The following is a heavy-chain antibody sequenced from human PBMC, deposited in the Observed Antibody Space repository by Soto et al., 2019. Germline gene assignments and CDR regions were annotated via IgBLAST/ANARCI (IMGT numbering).Heavy chain of an antibody. Sequence: GEYVKISCKGSGYSFTSYWISWVRQMPGKGLEWMGRIDPSDSYTNCSPSFQGHVTISADKSISTAYLQWSSLKASATALYYCARQVDFSSKYSYYYGMEVWGQGTSVTVS. J-gene: IGHJ6*02. CDR3: ARQVDFSSKYSYYYGMEV. CDR1: GYSFTSYW. V-gene: IGHV5-10-1*01. D-gene: IGHD3-3*01. CDR2: IDPSDSYT.